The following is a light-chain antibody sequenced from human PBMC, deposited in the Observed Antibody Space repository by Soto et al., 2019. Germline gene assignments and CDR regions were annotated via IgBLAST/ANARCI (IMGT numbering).Light chain of an antibody. CDR1: SSNIGSNY. Sequence: QSVLTQPPSASGTPGQRVTISCSGSSSNIGSNYVYWYQQLPGTAPKLLIYRNNQRPSGVPDRFSGSKSGTSASLAMSGLRSEDEAEYYCAAWDDSLSGPGVFGGGTKLTVL. CDR3: AAWDDSLSGPGV. J-gene: IGLJ3*02. V-gene: IGLV1-47*01. CDR2: RNN.